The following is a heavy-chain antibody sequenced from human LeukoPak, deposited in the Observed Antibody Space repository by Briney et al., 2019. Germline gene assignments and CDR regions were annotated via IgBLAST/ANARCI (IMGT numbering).Heavy chain of an antibody. J-gene: IGHJ4*02. D-gene: IGHD3-10*01. CDR1: GFTVSSNY. CDR3: ASYITMVPF. Sequence: PGGSLTLSCAASGFTVSSNYMSWVRQAPGKGLEWVSVIYSGGSTYYADSVKGRFTISRDNSKNTLYLQMNSLRAEDTAVYYCASYITMVPFWGQGTLVTVSS. CDR2: IYSGGST. V-gene: IGHV3-66*02.